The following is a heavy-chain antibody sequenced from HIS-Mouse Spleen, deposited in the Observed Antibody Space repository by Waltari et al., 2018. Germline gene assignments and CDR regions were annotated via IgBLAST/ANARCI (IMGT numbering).Heavy chain of an antibody. J-gene: IGHJ3*02. V-gene: IGHV3-30*04. D-gene: IGHD6-6*01. Sequence: QVQLVESGGGVVQPGRSLRRSCAASGFTFSSYAMHWVRQAPGKGLEWVAVISYDGSNKYYADSVKGRFTISRDNSKNTLYLQMNSLRAEDTAVYYCARGGIAARPKAFDIWGQGTMVTVSS. CDR2: ISYDGSNK. CDR1: GFTFSSYA. CDR3: ARGGIAARPKAFDI.